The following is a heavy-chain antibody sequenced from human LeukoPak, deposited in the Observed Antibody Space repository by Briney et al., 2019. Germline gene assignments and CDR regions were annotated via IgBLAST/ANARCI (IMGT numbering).Heavy chain of an antibody. CDR2: IIPIFGTA. CDR3: ASNLGYCSSTSCHAHRLDYYYYYGMDV. CDR1: GGTFSSYA. V-gene: IGHV1-69*13. Sequence: SVKVSCKASGGTFSSYAISWVRQAPGQGLEWMGGIIPIFGTANYTQKFQGRVTITADESTSTAYMELSSLRSEDTAVYYCASNLGYCSSTSCHAHRLDYYYYYGMDVWGQGTTVTVSS. J-gene: IGHJ6*02. D-gene: IGHD2-2*01.